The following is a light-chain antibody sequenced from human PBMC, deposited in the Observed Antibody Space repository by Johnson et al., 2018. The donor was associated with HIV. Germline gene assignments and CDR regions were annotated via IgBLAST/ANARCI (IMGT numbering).Light chain of an antibody. CDR2: ENN. J-gene: IGLJ1*01. V-gene: IGLV1-51*02. CDR3: GTWDSTVSVYV. CDR1: SSNIGNNY. Sequence: QSVLTQPPSVSAAPGQKVTISCSGSSSNIGNNYVSWYQHLPGTAPKLLIYENNKRPSGIPDRFSGSKSGTSATLGITGLQTGDEADYYCGTWDSTVSVYVVGTATEVIVL.